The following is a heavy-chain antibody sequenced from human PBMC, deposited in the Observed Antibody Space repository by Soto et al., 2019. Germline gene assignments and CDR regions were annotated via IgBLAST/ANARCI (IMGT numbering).Heavy chain of an antibody. V-gene: IGHV1-8*01. CDR1: GYTFTSYD. J-gene: IGHJ5*02. D-gene: IGHD3-10*01. CDR2: MNPHSGNT. Sequence: ASVKVSCKASGYTFTSYDINLVRQATGQGLGWMGWMNPHSGNTGYAQKFQGRVTMTRNTSISTAYMVLSSLRSEDTAVYYCPRSVLLWFGVRRGPFDPWHKGNLVTVSS. CDR3: PRSVLLWFGVRRGPFDP.